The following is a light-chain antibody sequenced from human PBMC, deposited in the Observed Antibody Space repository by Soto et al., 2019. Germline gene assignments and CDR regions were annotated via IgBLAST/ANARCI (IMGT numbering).Light chain of an antibody. CDR2: YDS. CDR3: QVWDSSSYVV. CDR1: NIGSKS. V-gene: IGLV3-21*04. J-gene: IGLJ2*01. Sequence: SSELTQPPSVSVAPGKTARITCGGNNIGSKSVHWYQQKPGQAPVLVIYYDSDRPSGIPERFSGSNSGNTATLTISRVEAGDEADYYCQVWDSSSYVVFGGGTKLTVL.